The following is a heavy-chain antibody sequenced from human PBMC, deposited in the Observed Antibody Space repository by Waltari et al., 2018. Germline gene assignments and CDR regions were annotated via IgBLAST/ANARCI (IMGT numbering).Heavy chain of an antibody. CDR2: INHSGST. J-gene: IGHJ6*02. V-gene: IGHV4-34*02. Sequence: QVQLVQSGAEVKKPGASVKVSCKVSGYTLTELSMHWIRQPPGKGLEWIGEINHSGSTNDNPSLKSRVTISVDTSKNQFSLKLSSVTAADTAVYYCARQDDFWSGYPGYYYYGMDVWGQGTTVTVSS. CDR1: GYTLTELS. D-gene: IGHD3-3*01. CDR3: ARQDDFWSGYPGYYYYGMDV.